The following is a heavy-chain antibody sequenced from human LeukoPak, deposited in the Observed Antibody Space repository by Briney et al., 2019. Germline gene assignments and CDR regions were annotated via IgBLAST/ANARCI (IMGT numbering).Heavy chain of an antibody. CDR2: IYSGGTT. CDR3: ARMRTGYAFDL. J-gene: IGHJ3*01. D-gene: IGHD5-12*01. Sequence: GGSLRLSCEPSGFSVDRTYMAWIRQGPGRRLEWASAIYSGGTTFYRDSVKGKFIISRDTSKNTLFLQMNNLTVEDTSLYFCARMRTGYAFDLWGQGTMVSVSS. CDR1: GFSVDRTY. V-gene: IGHV3-66*01.